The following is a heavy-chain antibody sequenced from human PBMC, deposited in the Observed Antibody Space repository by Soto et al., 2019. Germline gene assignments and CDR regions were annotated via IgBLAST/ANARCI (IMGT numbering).Heavy chain of an antibody. V-gene: IGHV3-48*02. J-gene: IGHJ4*02. CDR3: ARDSGSSTWYYFDY. Sequence: TGGSLRLSCAASGFTFSRNAVNWVRQAPGKGLEWLSYISSSGSTIYYADSLKGRFTISRDNAKNSLYLQMNSLRDEDTAVYYCARDSGSSTWYYFDYWGQGTPVTVSS. CDR2: ISSSGSTI. D-gene: IGHD6-13*01. CDR1: GFTFSRNA.